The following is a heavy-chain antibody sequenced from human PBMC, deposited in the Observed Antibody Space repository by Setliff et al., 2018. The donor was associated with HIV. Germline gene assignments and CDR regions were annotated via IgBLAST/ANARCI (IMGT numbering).Heavy chain of an antibody. Sequence: SETLSLTCTISGGSFGVYRWSWIRQSAGRGLEWIGRIDSSGTTDYKPSLKGRVAISVDTSRNQFSLRVTSVTAADTAVYFCARDRHSSGLGSYGPWGPGSLVTVS. CDR2: IDSSGTT. D-gene: IGHD3-10*01. J-gene: IGHJ5*02. CDR3: ARDRHSSGLGSYGP. V-gene: IGHV4-4*07. CDR1: GGSFGVYR.